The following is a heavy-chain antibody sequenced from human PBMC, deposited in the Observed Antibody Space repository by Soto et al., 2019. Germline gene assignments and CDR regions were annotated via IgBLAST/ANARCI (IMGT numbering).Heavy chain of an antibody. CDR3: ARVEIGSNEYYYYGMDV. CDR2: ISAYNGNT. CDR1: GYTFTSYG. V-gene: IGHV1-18*04. Sequence: QVQLVQSGAEVKKPGASVKVSCKASGYTFTSYGISWVRQAPGQGLEWLGWISAYNGNTNYAQKLQGRVTMTTDTSTSTAYMELRSLRSDDTAVYYCARVEIGSNEYYYYGMDVWGQGTTVTVSS. J-gene: IGHJ6*02. D-gene: IGHD1-1*01.